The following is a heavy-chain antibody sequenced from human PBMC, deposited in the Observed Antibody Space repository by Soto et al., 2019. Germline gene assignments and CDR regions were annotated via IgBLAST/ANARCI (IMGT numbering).Heavy chain of an antibody. CDR2: INAGYGNT. V-gene: IGHV1-3*01. Sequence: ASVKVSCKASGYTFTSYALHWVRQAPGQGLEWMGWINAGYGNTRYSQKFQGRVSITRNTSASTAYMELSSLRSEDTAIYYCARDRKSATNYFDPWGQGTLVTVSS. CDR3: ARDRKSATNYFDP. D-gene: IGHD1-7*01. J-gene: IGHJ5*02. CDR1: GYTFTSYA.